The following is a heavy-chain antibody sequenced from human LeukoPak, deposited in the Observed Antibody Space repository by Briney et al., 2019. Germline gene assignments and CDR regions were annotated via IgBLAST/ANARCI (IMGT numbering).Heavy chain of an antibody. CDR3: ARFSGPGMQHYYYYMDV. Sequence: GESLRLSCAASGFSVSMKYMTWVRQAPGKGLEWVSVIFSGGTTYYADSVKSRFTVSRDNSKNMMYLQMNSLRAEDAAVYYCARFSGPGMQHYYYYMDVWGTGTTVTVSS. J-gene: IGHJ6*03. CDR2: IFSGGTT. V-gene: IGHV3-53*01. CDR1: GFSVSMKY. D-gene: IGHD3-10*01.